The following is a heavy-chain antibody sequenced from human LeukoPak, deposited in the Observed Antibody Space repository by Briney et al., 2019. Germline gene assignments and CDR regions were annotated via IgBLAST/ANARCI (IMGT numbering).Heavy chain of an antibody. CDR3: ARVAGYCSSTSCYTDWFDP. V-gene: IGHV1-18*01. Sequence: GASVKVSCKASGYTFTSYGISWVRQAPGQGLESMGWISAYNGNTNYAQKLQGRVTMTTDTSTSTAYLELRSLRSDDTAVYYCARVAGYCSSTSCYTDWFDPWGQGTLVTVSS. CDR1: GYTFTSYG. CDR2: ISAYNGNT. J-gene: IGHJ5*02. D-gene: IGHD2-2*02.